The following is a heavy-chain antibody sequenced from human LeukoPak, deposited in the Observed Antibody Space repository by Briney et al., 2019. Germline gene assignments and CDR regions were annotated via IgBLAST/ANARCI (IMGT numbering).Heavy chain of an antibody. CDR2: ISYDGSKK. J-gene: IGHJ4*02. V-gene: IGHV3-30*18. D-gene: IGHD1-26*01. CDR1: GFSFRSDG. Sequence: PGGSLRLSCGASGFSFRSDGMHWVRQAPGKGLEWVAVISYDGSKKYYRDSVKGRFTISRDNSKNTLYLEMNTLRVQETAVYHCVKEQGRGYYGRAEYWGQGRLVTASS. CDR3: VKEQGRGYYGRAEY.